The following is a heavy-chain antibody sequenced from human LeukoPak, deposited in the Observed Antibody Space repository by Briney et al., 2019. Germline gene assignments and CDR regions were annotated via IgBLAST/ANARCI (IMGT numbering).Heavy chain of an antibody. V-gene: IGHV1-2*02. Sequence: GASVKVSCKASGYTFTGYYKHWVRQAPGQGLERMGWINPNSGGTNYAQKFQGRITMTRDTSISTAYMELSRLRSDDTAVYYCAREYSSRDLDYWGQGTLVTVSS. J-gene: IGHJ4*02. CDR3: AREYSSRDLDY. CDR1: GYTFTGYY. D-gene: IGHD6-13*01. CDR2: INPNSGGT.